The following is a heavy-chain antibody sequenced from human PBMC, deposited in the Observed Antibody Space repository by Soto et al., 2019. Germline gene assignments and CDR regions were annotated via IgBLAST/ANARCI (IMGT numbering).Heavy chain of an antibody. V-gene: IGHV3-7*01. J-gene: IGHJ4*02. CDR3: ARDGFDCSNGVCYYYFDF. Sequence: GSLSLSCAASGFTFSRYWMSWVRQTPGKGLEWVANIRPDGSEKYYVDSVKGRFTISRDNAKNSLYLQMNSLRVEDTAVYYCARDGFDCSNGVCYYYFDFWGQGTLVTVSS. CDR1: GFTFSRYW. CDR2: IRPDGSEK. D-gene: IGHD2-8*01.